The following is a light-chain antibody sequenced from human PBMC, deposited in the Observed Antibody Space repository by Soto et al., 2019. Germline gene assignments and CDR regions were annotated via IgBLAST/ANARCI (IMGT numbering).Light chain of an antibody. CDR3: SPKKSPSSPFV. CDR2: EVS. V-gene: IGLV2-14*01. J-gene: IGLJ1*01. CDR1: TSDVGAYNY. Sequence: QSALTQPASVSGSPGQSITISCTGSTSDVGAYNYVSWYKHHPGQAPQLMIYEVSNRPPGVSNRFSGSKSGNTASLTISGLRADDEGVYFSSPKKSPSSPFVFGTGPKLPVL.